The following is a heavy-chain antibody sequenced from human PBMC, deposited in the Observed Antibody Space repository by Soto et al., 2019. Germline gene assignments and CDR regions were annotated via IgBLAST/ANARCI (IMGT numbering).Heavy chain of an antibody. CDR1: GGSISSSIYY. Sequence: SETLSRTCTVSGGSISSSIYYCGWIREPAGKGLEWIGSIYYSVITYYNPSLKSRVTIYVDTSKNQFSLKLSSVTAADTAVYYCARHGMLGDSGYDREYYYGMEVWGPGTTVTVSS. CDR2: IYYSVIT. J-gene: IGHJ6*01. D-gene: IGHD5-12*01. CDR3: ARHGMLGDSGYDREYYYGMEV. V-gene: IGHV4-39*01.